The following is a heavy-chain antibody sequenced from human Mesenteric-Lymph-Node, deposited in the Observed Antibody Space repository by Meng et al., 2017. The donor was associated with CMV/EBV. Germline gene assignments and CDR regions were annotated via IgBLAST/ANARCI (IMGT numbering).Heavy chain of an antibody. CDR2: IYHGGST. CDR1: GYSISSGYY. D-gene: IGHD2-2*01. J-gene: IGHJ2*01. CDR3: ARGRGDCSGTSCVYRYWYFDL. V-gene: IGHV4-38-2*02. Sequence: SETLSLTCTVSGYSISSGYYWGLIRQPPGKGLEWIGSIYHGGSTYYNPSLKSRVTISVDTSKNQFSLKLTSVTAADTAVYYCARGRGDCSGTSCVYRYWYFDLWGRGTLVTVSS.